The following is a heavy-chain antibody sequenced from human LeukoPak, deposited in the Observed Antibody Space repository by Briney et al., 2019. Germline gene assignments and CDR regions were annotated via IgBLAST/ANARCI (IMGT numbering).Heavy chain of an antibody. V-gene: IGHV3-21*01. CDR2: ISSSSSYI. Sequence: GGSLRLSCAASGFTFSSYSMNWVRQAPGKGLEWVSSISSSSSYIYYADSVKGRFTISRDNAKNSLYLQMNSLRAEDTAAYYCARDPPKDCSSTSCPPDYWGQGTLVTVSS. CDR3: ARDPPKDCSSTSCPPDY. CDR1: GFTFSSYS. J-gene: IGHJ4*02. D-gene: IGHD2-2*01.